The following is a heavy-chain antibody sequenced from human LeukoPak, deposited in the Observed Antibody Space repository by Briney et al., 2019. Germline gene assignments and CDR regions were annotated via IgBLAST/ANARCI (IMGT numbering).Heavy chain of an antibody. CDR2: ISGYNGDT. CDR3: ARDNSVGDIAWWFDP. D-gene: IGHD3-16*02. J-gene: IGHJ5*02. CDR1: GYPFSSCG. V-gene: IGHV1-18*01. Sequence: ASVKVSCKTFGYPFSSCGINWVRQAPGQGLEWMGWISGYNGDTNYAQKFQGRVTMTTDTSTNTAYMELSSLRSEDTAVYYCARDNSVGDIAWWFDPWGQGTLVTVSS.